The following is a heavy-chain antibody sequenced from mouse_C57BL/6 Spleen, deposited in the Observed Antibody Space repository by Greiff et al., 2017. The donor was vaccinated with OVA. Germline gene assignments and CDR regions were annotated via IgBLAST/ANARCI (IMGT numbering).Heavy chain of an antibody. CDR2: LHPSDSDT. J-gene: IGHJ2*01. Sequence: VQLQQPGAELVKPGASVKVSCKASGYTFTSYWMHWVKQRPGQGLEWIGRLHPSDSDTNYNQKFTGQATLTVAKSSSTAYMQRSSLTAEDAAVEYGALLRRGGDGDDWGKGTTRTVSS. CDR1: GYTFTSYW. D-gene: IGHD1-1*01. V-gene: IGHV1-74*01. CDR3: ALLRRGGDGDD.